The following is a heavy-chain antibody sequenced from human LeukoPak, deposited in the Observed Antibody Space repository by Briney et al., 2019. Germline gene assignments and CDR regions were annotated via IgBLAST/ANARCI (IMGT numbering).Heavy chain of an antibody. CDR1: GGSFSGYY. D-gene: IGHD3-22*01. J-gene: IGHJ4*02. Sequence: SETLSLTCAVYGGSFSGYYWSWIRQPPGKGLEWIGEINHSGSTNYNPSLKSRVTISVDTSKNQFSLKLSSVTAADTAVYYCARLESHSSGENFDYWGQGTLVTVSS. CDR3: ARLESHSSGENFDY. V-gene: IGHV4-34*01. CDR2: INHSGST.